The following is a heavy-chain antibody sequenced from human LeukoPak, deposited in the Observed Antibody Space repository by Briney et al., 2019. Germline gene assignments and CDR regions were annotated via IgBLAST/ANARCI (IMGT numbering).Heavy chain of an antibody. CDR2: ISAYNGNT. J-gene: IGHJ4*02. V-gene: IGHV1-18*01. CDR1: GYTFTSYG. CDR3: ARATSIVVVPAATDY. D-gene: IGHD2-2*01. Sequence: GASVKVSFTASGYTFTSYGISWVRQAPGQGLEWLGWISAYNGNTNYAQKLQGRVTMTTDTSTSTAYMELRSLRSDDTAVYYCARATSIVVVPAATDYWGQGTLVTVSS.